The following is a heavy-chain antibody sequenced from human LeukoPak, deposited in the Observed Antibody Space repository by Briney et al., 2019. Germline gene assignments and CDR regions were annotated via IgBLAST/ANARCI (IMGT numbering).Heavy chain of an antibody. V-gene: IGHV3-7*01. CDR1: GFTFSDYW. D-gene: IGHD6-13*01. CDR3: ARQDYSSSWYGTGYYYYYMDV. CDR2: IKQDGSEK. J-gene: IGHJ6*03. Sequence: GGSLRLSCAASGFTFSDYWMSWVRQAPGKGLEWVANIKQDGSEKYSVDSVKGRFTISRDNAKNSLFLQMNSLRAEDTALYYCARQDYSSSWYGTGYYYYYMDVWGKGTTVTISS.